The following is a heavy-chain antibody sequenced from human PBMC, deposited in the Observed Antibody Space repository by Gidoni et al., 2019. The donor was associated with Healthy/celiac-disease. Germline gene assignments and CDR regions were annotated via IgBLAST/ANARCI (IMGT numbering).Heavy chain of an antibody. CDR2: ISGSGGST. V-gene: IGHV3-23*01. CDR1: GFTFSSYA. D-gene: IGHD3-10*01. CDR3: AKDLRGSGSYHAPKDAFDI. Sequence: TASGFTFSSYAMSWVRQAPGKGLEWVSAISGSGGSTYYADSVKGRFTISRDNSKNTLYLQMNSLRAEDTAVDYCAKDLRGSGSYHAPKDAFDIWGQGTMVTVSS. J-gene: IGHJ3*02.